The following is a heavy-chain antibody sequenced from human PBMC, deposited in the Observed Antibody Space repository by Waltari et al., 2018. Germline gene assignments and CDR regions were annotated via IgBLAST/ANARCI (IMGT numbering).Heavy chain of an antibody. J-gene: IGHJ5*02. CDR2: IIPIFGTA. V-gene: IGHV1-69*01. D-gene: IGHD6-13*01. CDR1: GGTFSSYA. CDR3: AGVPQQLVPSEWFDP. Sequence: QVQLVQSGAEVKKPGSSVKVSCKASGGTFSSYAISWVRQAPGQGLEWMGGIIPIFGTANYAQKFQGRVTITADESTSTAYMELSSLRAEDTAVYYCAGVPQQLVPSEWFDPWGQGTLVTVSS.